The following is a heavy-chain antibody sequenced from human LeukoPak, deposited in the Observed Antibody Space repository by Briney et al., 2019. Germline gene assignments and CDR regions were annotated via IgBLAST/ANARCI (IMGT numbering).Heavy chain of an antibody. CDR3: ARAWIEVPDVFDI. Sequence: GGSLRLSCAASGFTFSSYAMHWVRQAPGKGLEWVAVISYDGSNKYYADSVKGRFTISRDNSKNTLYLQMNRLRAEDTAVYYCARAWIEVPDVFDIWGQGTMVTVSS. CDR2: ISYDGSNK. V-gene: IGHV3-30*14. J-gene: IGHJ3*02. D-gene: IGHD2-2*03. CDR1: GFTFSSYA.